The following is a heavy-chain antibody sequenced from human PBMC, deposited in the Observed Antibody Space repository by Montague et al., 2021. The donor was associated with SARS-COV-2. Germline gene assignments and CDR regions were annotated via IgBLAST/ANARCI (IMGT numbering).Heavy chain of an antibody. Sequence: SETLSLTCTVSGGSISSGGYYWSWIRQRPGMGLEWIGYIYYSGGTNYNPSLKSRVTISVDTSKNQFSLKLSSVTAADTAVYDCASVKRGYYYGLGVSADFDYWGQGTTVTVSS. CDR2: IYYSGGT. D-gene: IGHD3-10*01. CDR1: GGSISSGGYY. CDR3: ASVKRGYYYGLGVSADFDY. V-gene: IGHV4-61*08. J-gene: IGHJ4*02.